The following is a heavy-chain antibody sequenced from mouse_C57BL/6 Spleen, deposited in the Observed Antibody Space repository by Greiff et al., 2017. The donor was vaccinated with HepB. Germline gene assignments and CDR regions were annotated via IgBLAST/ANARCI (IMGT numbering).Heavy chain of an antibody. J-gene: IGHJ1*03. CDR1: GFTFSDYG. CDR2: ISSGSSTI. Sequence: EVKLMESGGGLVKPGGSLKLSCAASGFTFSDYGMHWVRQAPEKGLEWVAYISSGSSTIYYADTVKGRFTISRDNAKNTLFLQMTSLRSEDTAMYYCARGPLITTVVDWYFDVWGTGTTVTVSS. D-gene: IGHD1-1*01. CDR3: ARGPLITTVVDWYFDV. V-gene: IGHV5-17*01.